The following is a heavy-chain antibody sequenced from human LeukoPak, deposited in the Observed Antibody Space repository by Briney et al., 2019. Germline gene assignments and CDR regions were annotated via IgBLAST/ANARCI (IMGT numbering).Heavy chain of an antibody. CDR1: GFTFSSYS. Sequence: PGGSLRLSCAASGFTFSSYSMNWVRQAPGKGLEWVANIKQDGSEKYYVDSVKGRFTISRDNAKNSLYLQMNSLRAEDTAVYYCARQGGYNYALLRNWFDPWGQGTLVTVSS. J-gene: IGHJ5*02. D-gene: IGHD5-18*01. CDR2: IKQDGSEK. CDR3: ARQGGYNYALLRNWFDP. V-gene: IGHV3-7*01.